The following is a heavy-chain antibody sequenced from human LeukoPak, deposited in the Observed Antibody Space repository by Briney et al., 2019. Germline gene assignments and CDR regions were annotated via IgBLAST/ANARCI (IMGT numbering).Heavy chain of an antibody. CDR1: GGSISSGGYY. CDR3: ARVTTVSTSFHFDY. Sequence: PSETLSLTSTVSGGSISSGGYYWSWIRQPPGEGLEWIGYIYYSGSTYYHPSLKSRVTKSLDTSKNQFSLKLSSVTAADTAVYYCARVTTVSTSFHFDYWGQGTLVTVSS. V-gene: IGHV4-30-4*01. J-gene: IGHJ4*02. D-gene: IGHD4-17*01. CDR2: IYYSGST.